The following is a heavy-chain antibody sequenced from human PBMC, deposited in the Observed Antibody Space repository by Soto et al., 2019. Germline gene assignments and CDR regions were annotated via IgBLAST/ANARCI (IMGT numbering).Heavy chain of an antibody. CDR3: ARRGYSSSWYYYYYYGMDV. CDR1: GYTFTSYD. D-gene: IGHD6-13*01. J-gene: IGHJ6*02. CDR2: MNPNSGNT. V-gene: IGHV1-8*01. Sequence: QVQLVQSGAEVKKPGASVKVSCKASGYTFTSYDINWVRQATGQGLEWMGWMNPNSGNTGYAQKFQGRVTMTRNTSISTDYMELRRLRSEDTAVYYCARRGYSSSWYYYYYYGMDVWGQGTTVTVSS.